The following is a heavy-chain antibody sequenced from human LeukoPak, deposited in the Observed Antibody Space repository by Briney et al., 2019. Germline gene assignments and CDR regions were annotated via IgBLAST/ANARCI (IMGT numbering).Heavy chain of an antibody. V-gene: IGHV4-59*01. CDR1: GGSISSYY. CDR2: IYYSGST. D-gene: IGHD5-24*01. CDR3: ARRAEIDGHNPFGY. Sequence: SETLSLTCTVSGGSISSYYWSWIRQPPGKGLEWIGYIYYSGSTNYNPSLMSRVTISVDTSKNQFSLKLSSVTAADTAVYYCARRAEIDGHNPFGYWGQGTLVTVSS. J-gene: IGHJ4*02.